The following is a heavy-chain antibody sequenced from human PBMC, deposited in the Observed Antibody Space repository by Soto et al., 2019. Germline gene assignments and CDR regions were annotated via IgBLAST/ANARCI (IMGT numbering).Heavy chain of an antibody. D-gene: IGHD3-10*01. V-gene: IGHV3-49*04. Sequence: PGGALRLSSTGSGFTVDGFAINWVRHAPGKGLEWVGLIRSQSYQQTAKYSAAVKCRFTNSRDTSNGIVYLQMSSLKIDDSCGYYCTGAESPHTAWFSLYWGQGTPVTVSS. CDR2: IRSQSYQQTA. CDR1: GFTVDGFA. J-gene: IGHJ4*02. CDR3: TGAESPHTAWFSLY.